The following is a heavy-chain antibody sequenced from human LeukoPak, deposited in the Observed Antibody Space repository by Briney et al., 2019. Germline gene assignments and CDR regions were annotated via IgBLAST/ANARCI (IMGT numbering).Heavy chain of an antibody. Sequence: ASVKVSCKASGYTFTSYYMHWVRQAPGQGLEWMGIINPSGGSTSYAQKFQGRVTMTRDTSTSTVYMELSSLRSEDTAVYYCARDAAVVVAATRGQYYGMDVWGQGTTVTVSS. V-gene: IGHV1-46*01. J-gene: IGHJ6*02. CDR3: ARDAAVVVAATRGQYYGMDV. CDR2: INPSGGST. D-gene: IGHD2-15*01. CDR1: GYTFTSYY.